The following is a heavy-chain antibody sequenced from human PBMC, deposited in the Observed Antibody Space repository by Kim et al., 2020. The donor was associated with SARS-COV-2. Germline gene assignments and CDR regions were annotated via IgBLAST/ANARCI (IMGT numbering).Heavy chain of an antibody. Sequence: SVKVSCKASGGTFSRYAIGWVRQAPGQGLEWMGRIIPILGIANYAQKFQGRVTITADKSTSTAYMELSSLRSEDTAVYYCARADYYDSSGYYRNELDYWGQGTLVTVSS. J-gene: IGHJ4*02. CDR1: GGTFSRYA. D-gene: IGHD3-22*01. V-gene: IGHV1-69*04. CDR3: ARADYYDSSGYYRNELDY. CDR2: IIPILGIA.